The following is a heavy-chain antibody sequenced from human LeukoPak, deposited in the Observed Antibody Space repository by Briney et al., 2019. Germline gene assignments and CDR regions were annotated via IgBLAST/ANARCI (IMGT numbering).Heavy chain of an antibody. J-gene: IGHJ6*03. CDR2: MNPNSGNT. D-gene: IGHD6-6*01. V-gene: IGHV1-8*03. CDR1: GYTFTSYD. Sequence: ASVKVSCKASGYTFTSYDINWVRQATGQGLEWMGWMNPNSGNTGYAQKFQGRVTITRNTSISTAYMELSSLRSEDTAVYYCARLRSGGIAARPYYYMDVWGKGTTVTVSS. CDR3: ARLRSGGIAARPYYYMDV.